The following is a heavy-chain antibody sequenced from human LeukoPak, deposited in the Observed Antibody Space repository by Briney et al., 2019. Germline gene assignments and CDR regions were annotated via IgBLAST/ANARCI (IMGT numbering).Heavy chain of an antibody. V-gene: IGHV1-69*04. CDR3: ARDRPEQQLDNYFAY. J-gene: IGHJ4*02. CDR2: IIPILGIA. Sequence: SVKVSCTSSGGTFSSYAISWVRQAPAQGLEWMGRIIPILGIANYAQKFQGRVTITADKSTSTAYMELSSLRSEDTAVYYCARDRPEQQLDNYFAYWGQGTLVTVSS. CDR1: GGTFSSYA. D-gene: IGHD6-13*01.